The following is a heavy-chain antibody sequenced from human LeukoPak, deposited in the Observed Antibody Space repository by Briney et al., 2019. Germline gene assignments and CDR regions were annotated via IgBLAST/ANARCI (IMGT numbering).Heavy chain of an antibody. V-gene: IGHV1-69*13. Sequence: ASVKVSCKASGGTFSSYAISWVRQAPGQGLEWMGGIIPIFGTANYAQMFQGRVTITADESTSTAYMELSSLRSEDTAVYYCARSSYYYYYDSSGYYWFDPWGQGTLVTVSS. J-gene: IGHJ5*02. D-gene: IGHD3-22*01. CDR3: ARSSYYYYYDSSGYYWFDP. CDR1: GGTFSSYA. CDR2: IIPIFGTA.